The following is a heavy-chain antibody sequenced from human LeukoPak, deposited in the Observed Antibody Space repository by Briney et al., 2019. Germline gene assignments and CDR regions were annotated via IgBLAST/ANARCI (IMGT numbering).Heavy chain of an antibody. D-gene: IGHD2-2*02. J-gene: IGHJ5*02. CDR3: ARREDIVVVPAAIQKAP. CDR2: ISYDGSNK. Sequence: GGSLRLSCAASGFTFSSYAMHWVRQAPGKGLGGVAVISYDGSNKYYADSVKGRFTISRDNSKNTLYLQMNSLRAEDTAVYYCARREDIVVVPAAIQKAPWGQGTLVTVSS. V-gene: IGHV3-30-3*01. CDR1: GFTFSSYA.